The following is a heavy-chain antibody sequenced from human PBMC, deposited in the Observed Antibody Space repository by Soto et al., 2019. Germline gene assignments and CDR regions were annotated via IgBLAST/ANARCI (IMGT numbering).Heavy chain of an antibody. CDR3: AGHTAMGYYFDY. CDR1: GGSITTGGYY. Sequence: QVQLQESGPGLVKPSQTLSLTCTVSGGSITTGGYYWSWIRQHPGKGLGWIGYIYYSGSTYYNPSLKSRVTLSVDTSKNQFSLELSSVTAADRAVYYCAGHTAMGYYFDYWGQGTLVTVSS. D-gene: IGHD5-18*01. J-gene: IGHJ4*02. CDR2: IYYSGST. V-gene: IGHV4-31*03.